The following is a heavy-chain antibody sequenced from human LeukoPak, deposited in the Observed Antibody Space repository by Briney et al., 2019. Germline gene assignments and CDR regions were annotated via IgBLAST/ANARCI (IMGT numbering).Heavy chain of an antibody. D-gene: IGHD6-13*01. CDR1: GFTFSSYG. V-gene: IGHV3-30*18. J-gene: IGHJ4*02. CDR2: ISYDGSNK. CDR3: AKEEVAAAPSDY. Sequence: GRSLRLSCAASGFTFSSYGMHWVRQAPGKGLEWVAVISYDGSNKYYADSVKGRFTISRDNSKNTLYLQMNSLRAEDTAVYYCAKEEVAAAPSDYWGQGTLVTVSS.